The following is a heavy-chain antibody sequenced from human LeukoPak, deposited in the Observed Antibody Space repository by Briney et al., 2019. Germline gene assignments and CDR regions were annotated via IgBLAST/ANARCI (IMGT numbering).Heavy chain of an antibody. Sequence: GGSLRLSCTASGFTFCDYAVSWVRQAPGKGLEWVGFIRSKAYGGTTEYAASVKGRFTISRDDSKSIAYLQMDSLKTEDTAVYYCARRDIVATIDYFDYWGQGTLVTVSS. J-gene: IGHJ4*02. D-gene: IGHD5-12*01. CDR3: ARRDIVATIDYFDY. CDR1: GFTFCDYA. V-gene: IGHV3-49*04. CDR2: IRSKAYGGTT.